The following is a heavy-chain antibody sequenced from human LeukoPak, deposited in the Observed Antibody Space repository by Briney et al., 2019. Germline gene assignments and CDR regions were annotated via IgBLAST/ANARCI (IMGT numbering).Heavy chain of an antibody. V-gene: IGHV3-23*01. CDR2: SSSIGGRT. CDR3: AKDDAWGRFYH. CDR1: GFTFSSHG. J-gene: IGHJ1*01. D-gene: IGHD3-16*01. Sequence: GGSLRLSCAASGFTFSSHGMNWVSQAPGKGLEWVSGSSSIGGRTYYADSVKGRFTVTRDNSRNTLHLQMNSLRVEDTGVYYCAKDDAWGRFYHWGQGTLVTVSS.